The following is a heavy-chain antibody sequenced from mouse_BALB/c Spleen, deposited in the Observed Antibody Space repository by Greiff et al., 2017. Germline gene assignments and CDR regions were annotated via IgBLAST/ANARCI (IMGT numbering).Heavy chain of an antibody. V-gene: IGHV1S81*02. CDR2: INPSNGLT. CDR1: GYTFTSYW. J-gene: IGHJ4*01. CDR3: TSAPVLYAVDY. Sequence: QVQLQQPGAELVKPGASVKLSCKASGYTFTSYWMHWVKQRPGQGLEWIGEINPSNGLTNYNEKFKSKATLTVDKSSSTAYMQLSSLTSEDSAVYQCTSAPVLYAVDYWGQGTTVTVSS. D-gene: IGHD1-1*01.